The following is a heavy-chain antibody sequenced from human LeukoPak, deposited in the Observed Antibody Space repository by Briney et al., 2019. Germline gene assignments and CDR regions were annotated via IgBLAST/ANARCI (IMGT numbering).Heavy chain of an antibody. J-gene: IGHJ4*02. Sequence: PGGSLILSCAASGFIFSNYAMSWVRQVPGRGLEWVSTISSRGDSTYVADSVKGRFTISRDNSKNTLYLQMNSLRAEDTAVYYCANAYGSGSYYPPNFDYWGQGTLVTVSS. CDR2: ISSRGDST. D-gene: IGHD3-10*01. V-gene: IGHV3-23*01. CDR3: ANAYGSGSYYPPNFDY. CDR1: GFIFSNYA.